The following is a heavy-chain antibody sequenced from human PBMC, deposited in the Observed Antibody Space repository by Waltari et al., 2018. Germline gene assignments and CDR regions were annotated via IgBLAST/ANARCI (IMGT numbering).Heavy chain of an antibody. CDR1: GGSISSSSYY. CDR3: ARDLRVATIGDYFDY. V-gene: IGHV4-39*07. CDR2: IYYSGST. D-gene: IGHD5-12*01. Sequence: QLQLQESGPGLVKPSETLSLTCTVSGGSISSSSYYWGWIRQPPGKGLEWIGSIYYSGSTYYNPSLKSRVTISVDTSKNQFSLKLSSVTAADTAVYYCARDLRVATIGDYFDYWGQGTMVTVSS. J-gene: IGHJ4*03.